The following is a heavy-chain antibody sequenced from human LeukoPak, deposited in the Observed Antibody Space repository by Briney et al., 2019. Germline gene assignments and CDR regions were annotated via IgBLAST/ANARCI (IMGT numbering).Heavy chain of an antibody. CDR2: INTDGST. CDR1: GFTFSNYW. D-gene: IGHD2-8*02. CDR3: ARDLVVGSPFDS. J-gene: IGHJ4*02. Sequence: GGSLRLSCAASGFTFSNYWMHWVRQTPGKGLVWVSRINTDGSTSYADSVKGRFTISRDNAKNTLYLQMNSLRAEATAVYYCARDLVVGSPFDSWGQGTLVTVSS. V-gene: IGHV3-74*01.